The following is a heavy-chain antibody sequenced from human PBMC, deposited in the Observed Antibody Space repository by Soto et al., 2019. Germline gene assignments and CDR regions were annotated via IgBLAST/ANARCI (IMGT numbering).Heavy chain of an antibody. CDR3: SRIPCYSGSRTSGLSHS. D-gene: IGHD3-10*01. CDR2: IRSKAYGGTT. CDR1: GFTFGDFA. V-gene: IGHV3-49*03. J-gene: IGHJ4*02. Sequence: SLRLSCAASGFTFGDFAMSWFRQAPGKGLEGVGFIRSKAYGGTTEYAASVKGRFTISRDDSNGIAYLQMNSMKTEDSAVYYCSRIPCYSGSRTSGLSHSWGQATLVTVSS.